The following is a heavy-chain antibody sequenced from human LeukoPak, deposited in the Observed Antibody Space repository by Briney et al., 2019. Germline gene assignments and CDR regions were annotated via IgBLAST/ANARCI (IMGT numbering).Heavy chain of an antibody. J-gene: IGHJ4*02. D-gene: IGHD1-26*01. V-gene: IGHV1-46*01. CDR1: GYTFTSYY. CDR3: AYSGSYSLDY. CDR2: INPSGGST. Sequence: ASVKVSCKASGYTFTSYYMYWVRQAPGQGLEWMGIINPSGGSTNYAQKFQGRVTVTRDTSTSTVYMELSRLRSDDTAVYYCAYSGSYSLDYWGQGTLVTVSS.